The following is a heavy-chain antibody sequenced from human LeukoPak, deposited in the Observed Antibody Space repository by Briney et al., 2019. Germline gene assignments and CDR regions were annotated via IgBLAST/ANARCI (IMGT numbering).Heavy chain of an antibody. CDR3: ARDRMQQLVRYYYYGMDV. CDR1: GFTFSSYG. D-gene: IGHD6-13*01. Sequence: GGSLRLSCAASGFTFSSYGMHWVRQALGKGLEWVAVIWYDGSNKYYADSVKGRFTISRDNSKNTLYLQMNSLRAEDTAVYSCARDRMQQLVRYYYYGMDVWGQGTTVTVS. CDR2: IWYDGSNK. J-gene: IGHJ6*02. V-gene: IGHV3-33*01.